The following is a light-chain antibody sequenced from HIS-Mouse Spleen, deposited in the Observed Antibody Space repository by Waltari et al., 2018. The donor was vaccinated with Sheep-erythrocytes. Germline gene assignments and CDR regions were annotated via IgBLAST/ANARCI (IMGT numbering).Light chain of an antibody. CDR3: AAWDDSLNGWV. V-gene: IGLV1-44*01. CDR1: SSNIGRNT. CDR2: SNN. J-gene: IGLJ3*02. Sequence: QSVLTQPPSASGTPGQRVTISCSGSSSNIGRNTLNWYQQLPGTAPKPLIYSNNQRPSGVPDLFSGSKSGTSASLAISGLQSEDEADYYCAAWDDSLNGWVFGGGTKLTVL.